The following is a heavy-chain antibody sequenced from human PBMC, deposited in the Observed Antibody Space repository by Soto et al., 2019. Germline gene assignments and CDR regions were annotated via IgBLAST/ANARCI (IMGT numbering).Heavy chain of an antibody. J-gene: IGHJ3*02. CDR3: ARNKLGMDGAFDI. V-gene: IGHV3-21*01. CDR1: GFTFSSYS. CDR2: ISSSSSYI. Sequence: GGSLRLSCAASGFTFSSYSMNWVRQAPGKGLEWVSSISSSSSYIYYADSVKGRFTISRDNAKNSLYLQMNSLRAEDTAVYYCARNKLGMDGAFDIWGQGTMVTVSS. D-gene: IGHD7-27*01.